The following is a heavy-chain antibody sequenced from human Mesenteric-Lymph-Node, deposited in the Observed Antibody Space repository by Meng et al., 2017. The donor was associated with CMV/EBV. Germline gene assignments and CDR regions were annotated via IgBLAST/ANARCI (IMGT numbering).Heavy chain of an antibody. Sequence: LSLSCSVSGGSIGSGAYYWGWIRQPPGKGLEWLGSFLFTGSTYYNPSLKSRVTISVDSSKKQFSLRLGSVTAADTAMYYCARAPYCTTTSCYFDYWGQGTLVTVPS. J-gene: IGHJ4*02. CDR3: ARAPYCTTTSCYFDY. CDR2: FLFTGST. CDR1: GGSIGSGAYY. D-gene: IGHD2-2*01. V-gene: IGHV4-39*07.